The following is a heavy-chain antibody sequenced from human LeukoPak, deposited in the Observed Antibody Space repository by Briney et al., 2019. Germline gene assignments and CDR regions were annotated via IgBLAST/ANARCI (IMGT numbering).Heavy chain of an antibody. Sequence: GGSLRLSCASSALTFRSYTMNWVRQAPGKGLEWVSYISGSSSSIYYAGAVRGRFTISRDNAKNSLFLQMSSLRDEDTALYYCARARYSANCYSAFEISGQGTLFTVSS. CDR1: ALTFRSYT. CDR3: ARARYSANCYSAFEI. D-gene: IGHD1-26*01. J-gene: IGHJ3*02. CDR2: ISGSSSSI. V-gene: IGHV3-48*02.